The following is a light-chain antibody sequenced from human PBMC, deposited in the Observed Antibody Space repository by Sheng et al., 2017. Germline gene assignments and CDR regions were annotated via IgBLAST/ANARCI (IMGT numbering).Light chain of an antibody. Sequence: EIVMTQSPDTLSVSPGERATLSCRASQSVSSNLAWYQQRPGQAPRLLIYDASTRATAIPARFSGSRSGTEFTLTISSLQSEDFAVYYCQQYDKWPLPFGGGTKVEIK. V-gene: IGKV3-15*01. J-gene: IGKJ4*01. CDR2: DAS. CDR1: QSVSSN. CDR3: QQYDKWPLP.